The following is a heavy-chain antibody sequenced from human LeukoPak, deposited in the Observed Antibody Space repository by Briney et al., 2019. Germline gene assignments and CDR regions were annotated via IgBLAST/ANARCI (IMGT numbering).Heavy chain of an antibody. J-gene: IGHJ4*02. Sequence: PSQTLSLTCAVSGGSISSGGYSWRWLRQPPGKGLEWIAYIYHSGSTYYNPSLNSRVTISVDRSKHQFSLKLSSVTAADTAVYYCARGVNDILTGYYLPDYWGQGTLVTVSS. CDR3: ARGVNDILTGYYLPDY. D-gene: IGHD3-9*01. CDR1: GGSISSGGYS. CDR2: IYHSGST. V-gene: IGHV4-30-2*01.